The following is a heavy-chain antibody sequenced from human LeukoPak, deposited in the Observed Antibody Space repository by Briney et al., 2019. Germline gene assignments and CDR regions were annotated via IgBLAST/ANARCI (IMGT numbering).Heavy chain of an antibody. D-gene: IGHD3-22*01. CDR2: ISGSGGST. V-gene: IGHV3-23*01. Sequence: GGSLRLSCAASGFTFSSYAMSWVRQAPGKGLEWVSAISGSGGSTYYADSVKGRFTISRDNSKNTLYPQMNSLRAEDTAVYYCAKTTHDSSGYYYFGSWGQGTLVTVSS. CDR3: AKTTHDSSGYYYFGS. J-gene: IGHJ4*02. CDR1: GFTFSSYA.